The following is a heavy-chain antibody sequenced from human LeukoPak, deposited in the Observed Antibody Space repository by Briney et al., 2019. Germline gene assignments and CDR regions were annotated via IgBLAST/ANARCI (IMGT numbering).Heavy chain of an antibody. CDR1: GFTFSSYS. J-gene: IGHJ4*02. D-gene: IGHD6-19*01. CDR3: ARDYSSGWYYFDY. Sequence: RPGGSLRLSCAASGFTFSSYSMNWVRQAPGKGLEWVSSISSSSSYIYYADSVKGRFTISRDNAKNSLYLQMNSLRAEDTAVYCCARDYSSGWYYFDYWGQGTLVTVSS. V-gene: IGHV3-21*01. CDR2: ISSSSSYI.